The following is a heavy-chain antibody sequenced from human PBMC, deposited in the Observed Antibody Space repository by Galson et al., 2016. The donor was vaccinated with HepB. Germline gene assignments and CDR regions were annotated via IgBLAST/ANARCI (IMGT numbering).Heavy chain of an antibody. J-gene: IGHJ4*02. V-gene: IGHV3-23*01. CDR2: ISGSGGST. D-gene: IGHD3-10*01. CDR3: AKAGGWGVGYFDY. Sequence: SGFTFSSYAMNWVRQAPGKGLEWVSAISGSGGSTYSADSVKGRFTISRDNSKNTLSLQMNSLRAEDTAVYYCAKAGGWGVGYFDYWGQGTLVTVSS. CDR1: GFTFSSYA.